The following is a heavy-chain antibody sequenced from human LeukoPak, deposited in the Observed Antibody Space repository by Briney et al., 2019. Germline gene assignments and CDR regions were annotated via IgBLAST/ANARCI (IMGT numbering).Heavy chain of an antibody. CDR1: GFTFSSYG. D-gene: IGHD6-19*01. V-gene: IGHV3-30*02. CDR3: AKRPGIAVAGFDY. CDR2: IRYDGSNK. Sequence: GGSLRLSCAASGFTFSSYGMHWVRQAPGKGLEWVAFIRYDGSNKYYADSVKGRFTISRDNSKNTLYLQMNSLRAEDTAVYYCAKRPGIAVAGFDYWGQGTLVTVSS. J-gene: IGHJ4*02.